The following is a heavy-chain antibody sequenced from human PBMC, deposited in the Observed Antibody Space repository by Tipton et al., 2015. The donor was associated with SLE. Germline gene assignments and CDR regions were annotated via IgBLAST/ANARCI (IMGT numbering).Heavy chain of an antibody. V-gene: IGHV4-59*11. CDR3: AKGYSSSWFDDAFDI. Sequence: TLSLTCTVSGGSISSHYWSWIRQPPGKGLEWIGYIYYSGSTNYNPSLKSRVTISVDTSKNQFSLKLTSVTAADTAVYYCAKGYSSSWFDDAFDIWGQGTMVTVSS. D-gene: IGHD6-13*01. CDR2: IYYSGST. CDR1: GGSISSHY. J-gene: IGHJ3*02.